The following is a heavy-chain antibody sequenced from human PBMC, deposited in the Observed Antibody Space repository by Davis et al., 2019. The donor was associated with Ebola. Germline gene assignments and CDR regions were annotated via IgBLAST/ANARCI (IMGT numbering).Heavy chain of an antibody. CDR2: IVVGSGNT. D-gene: IGHD3-3*01. CDR1: GFTFTSSA. CDR3: ARSYYDFWSGYSSFDY. V-gene: IGHV1-58*01. Sequence: SVKVSCKASGFTFTSSAVQWVRQARGQRLEWIGWIVVGSGNTNYAQKFQERVTITRDTSASTAYMELSSLRSEDTAVYYCARSYYDFWSGYSSFDYWGQGTLVTVSS. J-gene: IGHJ4*02.